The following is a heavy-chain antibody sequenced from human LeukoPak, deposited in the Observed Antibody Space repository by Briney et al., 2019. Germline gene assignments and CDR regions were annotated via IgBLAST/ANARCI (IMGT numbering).Heavy chain of an antibody. CDR1: GGSISSSNW. J-gene: IGHJ4*02. Sequence: PSETLSLTCAVSGGSISSSNWWSWVRQPPGKGLEWIGEIYHSGSTNYNPSLKSRVTISVDKSKNQFSLKLSSVTAADTAVYYCARVLGNYYDSSGYLGYWGQGTLVTVSS. CDR3: ARVLGNYYDSSGYLGY. D-gene: IGHD3-22*01. V-gene: IGHV4-4*02. CDR2: IYHSGST.